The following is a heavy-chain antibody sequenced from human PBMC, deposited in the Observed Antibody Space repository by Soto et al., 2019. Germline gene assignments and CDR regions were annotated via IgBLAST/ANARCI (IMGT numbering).Heavy chain of an antibody. CDR3: AREMGATHMDV. CDR1: GFTFSSYA. J-gene: IGHJ6*02. CDR2: ISYDGNNK. V-gene: IGHV3-30-3*01. Sequence: GGSLRLSCAGSGFTFSSYAVHWVRQAPGKGLEWVAVISYDGNNKYYADSVKGRFTISRDNSKNTLYLQMDSLRDEDTAVYYCAREMGATHMDVWGQGTTVTVSS. D-gene: IGHD1-26*01.